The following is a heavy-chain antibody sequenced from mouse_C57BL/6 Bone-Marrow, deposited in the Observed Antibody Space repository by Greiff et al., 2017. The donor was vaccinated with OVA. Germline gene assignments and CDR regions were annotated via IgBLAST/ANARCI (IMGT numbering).Heavy chain of an antibody. CDR3: ARRVFYDYFDY. CDR1: GYSITSGYD. CDR2: ISYSGST. J-gene: IGHJ2*01. V-gene: IGHV3-1*01. D-gene: IGHD2-3*01. Sequence: EVQLQESGPGMVKPSQSLSLTCTVTGYSITSGYDWHWIRHFPGNKLEWMGYISYSGSTNYNPSLKSRISITHDTSKNHFFLKLNSVTTEDTATYYCARRVFYDYFDYWGQGTTLTVSS.